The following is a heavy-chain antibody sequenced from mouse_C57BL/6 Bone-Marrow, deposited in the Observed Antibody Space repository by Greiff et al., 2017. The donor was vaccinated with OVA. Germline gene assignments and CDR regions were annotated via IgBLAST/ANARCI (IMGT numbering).Heavy chain of an antibody. J-gene: IGHJ3*01. CDR2: IDPSDSET. CDR1: GYTFTSYW. CDR3: ARRDYYGRFAY. Sequence: QVHVKQPGAELVRPGSSVKLSCKASGYTFTSYWMHWVKQRPIQGLEWIGNIDPSDSETNYNQKFKDKATLTVDKSSSTAYMQLSSLTSEDSAVYYCARRDYYGRFAYWGQGTLVTVSA. V-gene: IGHV1-52*01. D-gene: IGHD1-1*01.